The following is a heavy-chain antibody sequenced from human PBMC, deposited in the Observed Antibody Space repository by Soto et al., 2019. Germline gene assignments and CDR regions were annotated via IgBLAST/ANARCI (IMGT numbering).Heavy chain of an antibody. D-gene: IGHD2-15*01. CDR1: GLSFSKYS. J-gene: IGHJ4*02. V-gene: IGHV3-21*06. CDR3: ATFTSCSSSTCLEY. Sequence: GGSLRLSCASAGLSFSKYSMNWVRQAPGKGLEWVSSINDRSNYIYYADSVKGRLTISRDNAINSLYLQMNSLRPDDTAVYYCATFTSCSSSTCLEYWGRGNMVNVSS. CDR2: INDRSNYI.